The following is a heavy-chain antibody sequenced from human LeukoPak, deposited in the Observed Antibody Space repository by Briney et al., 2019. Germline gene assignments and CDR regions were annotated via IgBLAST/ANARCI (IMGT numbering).Heavy chain of an antibody. V-gene: IGHV3-66*01. Sequence: PGESLRLSCAASGITVSSNYLSWVRQPPGKGMEWVSVIYSSGSPYYADSVKDRFTISRDDSRNTLYHQMISLRVEDTAVYYWARDTGYYGSSGYYYVWGQGTLVTVSS. J-gene: IGHJ4*02. CDR1: GITVSSNY. CDR2: IYSSGSP. CDR3: ARDTGYYGSSGYYYV. D-gene: IGHD3-22*01.